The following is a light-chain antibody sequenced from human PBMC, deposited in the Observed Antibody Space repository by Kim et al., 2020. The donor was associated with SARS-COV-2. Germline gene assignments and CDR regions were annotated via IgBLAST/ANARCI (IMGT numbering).Light chain of an antibody. CDR2: DVS. Sequence: QSVLTQPASVSGSPGQSITISCTGTSSDVGGYNYVSWYQQHPGKAPKLMIYDVSRRPSGVSNRFSGSKSGNTASLTISGLQAEDEAVYYCSSYSTTSTPVVFGGGTKVTVL. J-gene: IGLJ2*01. CDR3: SSYSTTSTPVV. V-gene: IGLV2-14*01. CDR1: SSDVGGYNY.